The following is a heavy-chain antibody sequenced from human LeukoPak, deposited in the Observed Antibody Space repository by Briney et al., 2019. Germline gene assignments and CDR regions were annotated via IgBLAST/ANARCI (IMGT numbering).Heavy chain of an antibody. V-gene: IGHV4-59*12. J-gene: IGHJ3*02. CDR1: GGSISSYY. Sequence: SETLSLTCTVSGGSISSYYWSWIRQPPGKGLEWIGYIYYSGSTNYNPSLKSRVTISVDTSKNQFSLKLSSVTAADTAVYYCARPHIMITFGGVPAAFDIWGQGTMVTVSS. CDR2: IYYSGST. CDR3: ARPHIMITFGGVPAAFDI. D-gene: IGHD3-16*01.